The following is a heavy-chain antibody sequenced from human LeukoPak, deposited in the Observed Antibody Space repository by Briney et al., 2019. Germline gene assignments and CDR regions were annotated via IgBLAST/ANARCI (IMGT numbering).Heavy chain of an antibody. Sequence: GGSLRLSCAASGFTFSSYSMNWVRQTPGKGLEWVSSISISSGSMYYAESVRGRFTIFRDNAENSLYLQMNSLRAEDTAVDYCSRDSFTEEHRVDIDDHWGQEPWSPSP. CDR1: GFTFSSYS. CDR3: SRDSFTEEHRVDIDDH. V-gene: IGHV3-21*01. CDR2: ISISSGSM. D-gene: IGHD2-15*01. J-gene: IGHJ5*02.